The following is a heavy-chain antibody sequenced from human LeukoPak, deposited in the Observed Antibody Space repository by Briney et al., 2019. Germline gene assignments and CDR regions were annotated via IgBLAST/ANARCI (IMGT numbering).Heavy chain of an antibody. D-gene: IGHD3-22*01. V-gene: IGHV3-21*01. J-gene: IGHJ3*02. CDR2: ISSSSSYI. CDR3: ARERRNYDRGFDI. Sequence: GGSLRLSCAAPGFTFSSYSMNWVRQAPGKGLEWVSSISSSSSYIYYADLVKGRFTISRDNAKNSLYLQMNSLRAEDTAVYYCARERRNYDRGFDIWGQGTMVTVSS. CDR1: GFTFSSYS.